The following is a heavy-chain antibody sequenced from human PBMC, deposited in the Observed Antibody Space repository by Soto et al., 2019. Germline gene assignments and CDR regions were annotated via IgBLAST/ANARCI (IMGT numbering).Heavy chain of an antibody. J-gene: IGHJ4*02. CDR3: ARALDFWSAYFDY. CDR2: ISGSGGST. D-gene: IGHD3-3*01. Sequence: GGSLRLSCTASGFTFGDYAMSWVRQAPGKGLEWVSAISGSGGSTYYADSVKGRFTISRDNSKNTLYLQMNSLRTEDTAVYYCARALDFWSAYFDYWGQGSLVTVS. CDR1: GFTFGDYA. V-gene: IGHV3-23*01.